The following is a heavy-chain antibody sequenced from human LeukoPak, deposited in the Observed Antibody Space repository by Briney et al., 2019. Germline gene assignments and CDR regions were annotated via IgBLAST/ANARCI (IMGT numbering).Heavy chain of an antibody. CDR3: ARNRYDFLDLDAFDI. V-gene: IGHV4-59*01. D-gene: IGHD3-3*01. J-gene: IGHJ3*02. Sequence: SETLSLTWTVSDGSITNYDWSWVRQPPGKGLEWIGYIYYSGSTNYNPSLKSRVTISVDTSKNQFSLKLSSVTAADTAVYYCARNRYDFLDLDAFDIWGQGTMVSVSS. CDR1: DGSITNYD. CDR2: IYYSGST.